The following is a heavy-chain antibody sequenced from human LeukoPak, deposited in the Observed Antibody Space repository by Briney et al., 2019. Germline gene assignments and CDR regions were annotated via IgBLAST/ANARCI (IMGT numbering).Heavy chain of an antibody. Sequence: PSETLSLTCTVSGGSISGFYWSWIRQPPGKGLEWIGYIYYSGSTSYNPSLKSRVTMSVDTSKNQFSLRLRSVTAADTAVYYCARQIASAGTAGFDFWGQGALVTVSS. CDR3: ARQIASAGTAGFDF. V-gene: IGHV4-59*12. CDR1: GGSISGFY. J-gene: IGHJ4*02. D-gene: IGHD6-13*01. CDR2: IYYSGST.